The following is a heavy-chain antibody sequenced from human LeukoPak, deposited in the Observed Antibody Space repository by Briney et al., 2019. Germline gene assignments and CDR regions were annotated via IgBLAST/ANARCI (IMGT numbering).Heavy chain of an antibody. CDR2: MNPKSGKT. J-gene: IGHJ6*03. CDR1: GYPVTSYD. V-gene: IGHV1-8*01. Sequence: ASGKVSRKVCGYPVTSYDILWVGPATGQGLEWMGWMNPKSGKTGYPQNFQGTVNMTRNTSRSTAYMELSSLRSEDTAGYDCARGPAYSSSSGYYDYYMDVWGKGTTVTVSS. D-gene: IGHD6-6*01. CDR3: ARGPAYSSSSGYYDYYMDV.